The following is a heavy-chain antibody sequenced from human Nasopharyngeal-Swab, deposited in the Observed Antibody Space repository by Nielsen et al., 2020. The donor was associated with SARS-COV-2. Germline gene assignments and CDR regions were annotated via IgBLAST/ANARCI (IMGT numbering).Heavy chain of an antibody. CDR3: TTGGDYVYYGMDV. D-gene: IGHD4-17*01. J-gene: IGHJ6*02. Sequence: GESLKISCAASGFTFSNAWMSWVRQAPGKGLEWVGRIKSKTDGGTTDYAAPVKGRFTISRDDSKNTLYLQMNSLKTEGTAVYYCTTGGDYVYYGMDVWGQGTTVTVSS. CDR1: GFTFSNAW. CDR2: IKSKTDGGTT. V-gene: IGHV3-15*01.